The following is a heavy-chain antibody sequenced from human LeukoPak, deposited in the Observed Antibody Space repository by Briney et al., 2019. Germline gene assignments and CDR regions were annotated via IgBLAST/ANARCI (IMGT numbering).Heavy chain of an antibody. CDR3: ARQGEQWLVEFDY. V-gene: IGHV3-21*03. Sequence: GGSLRLSCAASGFTFSSYSMNWVRQAPGKGLEWVSSISSSSSYIYYADSVKGRFTISRDNAKNSLYLQMNSLRAEDTAVYYCARQGEQWLVEFDYWGQGTLVTVSS. CDR2: ISSSSSYI. J-gene: IGHJ4*02. CDR1: GFTFSSYS. D-gene: IGHD6-19*01.